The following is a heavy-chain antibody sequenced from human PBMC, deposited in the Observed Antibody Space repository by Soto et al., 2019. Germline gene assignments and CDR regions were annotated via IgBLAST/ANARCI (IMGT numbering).Heavy chain of an antibody. D-gene: IGHD3-16*01. CDR1: GFTFSNAC. CDR2: IKSKTDGGRT. V-gene: IGHV3-15*01. J-gene: IGHJ3*02. Sequence: EVQLVESGGGLVKPGGSLRLSCAASGFTFSNACMSWVRQAPGKGLEWVGGIKSKTDGGRTDLAAPGKGRFTISRDDPSTTLYLRMNSLNTEDSAVYYCTTATMTKVGGVSYREGAFDIWGQGTMVTVSS. CDR3: TTATMTKVGGVSYREGAFDI.